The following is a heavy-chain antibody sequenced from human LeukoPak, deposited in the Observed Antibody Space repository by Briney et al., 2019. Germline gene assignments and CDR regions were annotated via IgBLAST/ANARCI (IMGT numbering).Heavy chain of an antibody. J-gene: IGHJ4*02. Sequence: GSLRLSCAASGFIISSYTMSWVRQAPGKGLEWVSAISTFGASPYYVDSVKGRFTISRDNSKNTLWLQMSSLRAEDTAVYYCARVNSHVDYWGQGTLVTVSS. D-gene: IGHD3-22*01. V-gene: IGHV3-23*01. CDR1: GFIISSYT. CDR2: ISTFGASP. CDR3: ARVNSHVDY.